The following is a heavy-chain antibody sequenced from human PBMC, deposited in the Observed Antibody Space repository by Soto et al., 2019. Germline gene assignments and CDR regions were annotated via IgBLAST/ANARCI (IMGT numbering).Heavy chain of an antibody. J-gene: IGHJ4*02. CDR2: FDPEDGET. CDR1: GYTLTALS. V-gene: IGHV1-24*01. CDR3: ATGDSSGYQKLYYFDY. Sequence: ASMKVSCKVSGYTLTALSMHWVRQAPGKGLEWMGGFDPEDGETIYAQKFQGRVTMTEDTSTDTAYMELSSLRSEDTAVYYCATGDSSGYQKLYYFDYWGQGTLVTVSS. D-gene: IGHD3-22*01.